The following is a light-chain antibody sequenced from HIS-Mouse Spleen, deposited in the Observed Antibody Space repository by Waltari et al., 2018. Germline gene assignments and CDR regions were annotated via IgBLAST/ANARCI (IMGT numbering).Light chain of an antibody. CDR1: ALPKQY. CDR3: QSADSSGTYWV. J-gene: IGLJ3*02. Sequence: SYELTQPPSVSVSPGQTARITGSGDALPKQYAYWYQQKPGQAPVLVIYKDSERPSGIPERFSGSSSGTTVTLTIGGVQAEDEADYYCQSADSSGTYWVFGGGTKLTVL. V-gene: IGLV3-25*03. CDR2: KDS.